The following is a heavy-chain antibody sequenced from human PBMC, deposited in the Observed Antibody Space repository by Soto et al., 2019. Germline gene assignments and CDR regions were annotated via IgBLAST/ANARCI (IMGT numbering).Heavy chain of an antibody. CDR2: IYYSGST. D-gene: IGHD2-2*01. CDR1: GGSISSYY. V-gene: IGHV4-59*01. CDR3: ARDMGGYCSSTSCYEDYYYYYMDV. J-gene: IGHJ6*03. Sequence: SETLSLTCTVSGGSISSYYWSWIRQPPGKGLEWIGYIYYSGSTNYNPSLKSRVTISVDTSKNQFSLKLSSVTAADTAVYYCARDMGGYCSSTSCYEDYYYYYMDVWGKGTTVTVSS.